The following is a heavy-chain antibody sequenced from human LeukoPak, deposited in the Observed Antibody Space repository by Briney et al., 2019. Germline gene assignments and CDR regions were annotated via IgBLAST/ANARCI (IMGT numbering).Heavy chain of an antibody. Sequence: GGSLRLSCAAAGFDFNSHSMNWVRQAPGKGLEWISHIDSGGRLTYYADSVRGRFSISRDIAKNSVFLQMNNLRVEDTAVYYCARGYCSSTSCYTPSDYWGQGTLVTVSS. V-gene: IGHV3-48*01. J-gene: IGHJ4*02. CDR1: GFDFNSHS. CDR2: IDSGGRLT. D-gene: IGHD2-2*02. CDR3: ARGYCSSTSCYTPSDY.